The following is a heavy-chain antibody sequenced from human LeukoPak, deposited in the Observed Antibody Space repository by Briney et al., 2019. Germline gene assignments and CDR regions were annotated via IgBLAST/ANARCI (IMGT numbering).Heavy chain of an antibody. CDR1: GFTFSSYW. CDR3: ARIMVRGVINTGGGFDY. D-gene: IGHD3-10*01. V-gene: IGHV3-7*01. J-gene: IGHJ4*02. Sequence: PGGSLRLSCAASGFTFSSYWMSWVRQAPGKGLEWVANIKQDGSEKYYVDSVKGRFTISRDNAKNSLYLQMNSLRAEDTAVYYCARIMVRGVINTGGGFDYWGQGTLVTVSS. CDR2: IKQDGSEK.